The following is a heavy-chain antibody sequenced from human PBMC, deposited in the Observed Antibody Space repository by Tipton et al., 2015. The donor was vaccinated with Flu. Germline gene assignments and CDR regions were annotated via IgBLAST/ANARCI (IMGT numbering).Heavy chain of an antibody. CDR3: ARDYLLGDLSFFDN. CDR1: GITFSSYA. D-gene: IGHD3-16*02. Sequence: GSLRLSCAASGITFSSYAMSWVRQAPGKGLEWVSGISSSSGATYHADSVQGRFTISRDNSKNTLYLQMDSLRAEDTAVYYCARDYLLGDLSFFDNWGQGTLVTVSS. V-gene: IGHV3-23*01. J-gene: IGHJ4*02. CDR2: ISSSSGAT.